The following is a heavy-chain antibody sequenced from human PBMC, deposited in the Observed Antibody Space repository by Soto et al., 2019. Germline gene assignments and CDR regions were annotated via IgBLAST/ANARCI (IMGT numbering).Heavy chain of an antibody. D-gene: IGHD2-15*01. J-gene: IGHJ6*02. CDR3: ARDGYCSGGSCYSYYYYGMDV. CDR1: GGTFSSYA. CDR2: IIPIFGTA. V-gene: IGHV1-69*01. Sequence: QVQLVQSGAEVKKPGSSVKVSCKASGGTFSSYAISWVRQAPGQGLEWMGGIIPIFGTANYAQKFQGRVTITADESTSTAYMELSSLRSEDTAVYYCARDGYCSGGSCYSYYYYGMDVWGQGTTVTVSS.